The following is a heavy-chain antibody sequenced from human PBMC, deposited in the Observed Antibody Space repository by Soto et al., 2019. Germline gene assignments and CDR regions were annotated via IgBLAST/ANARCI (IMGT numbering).Heavy chain of an antibody. V-gene: IGHV3-23*01. J-gene: IGHJ4*02. CDR1: GFTFSIYA. D-gene: IGHD3-22*01. Sequence: PGGSLRLSCAASGFTFSIYAMSWVRQAPGKGLEWVSAISGSGGSTYYADSVKGRFTISRDNSKNTLYLQMNSLRAEDTAVYYCAKDHYGCGRVVVALDYWGQGTLVTVSS. CDR3: AKDHYGCGRVVVALDY. CDR2: ISGSGGST.